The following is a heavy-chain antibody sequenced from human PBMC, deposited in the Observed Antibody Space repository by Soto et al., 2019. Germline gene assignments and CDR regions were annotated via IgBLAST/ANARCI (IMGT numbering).Heavy chain of an antibody. CDR2: IIPIFGTA. J-gene: IGHJ3*02. CDR1: GGTFSSYA. V-gene: IGHV1-69*01. Sequence: QVQLVQSGAEVKKPGSSVKVSCKASGGTFSSYAISWVRQAPGQGLEWMGGIIPIFGTANYAQKFQGRVTITADQATSTAYMELSSLRNEATAVYYCARSKDTAMVTGALDIWGQGTMVTVSS. D-gene: IGHD5-18*01. CDR3: ARSKDTAMVTGALDI.